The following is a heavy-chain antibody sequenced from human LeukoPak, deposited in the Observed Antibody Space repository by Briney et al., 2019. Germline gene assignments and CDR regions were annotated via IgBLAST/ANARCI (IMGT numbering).Heavy chain of an antibody. V-gene: IGHV4-39*07. D-gene: IGHD3-10*01. J-gene: IGHJ6*03. CDR2: IDHRGST. CDR3: ARRLGRKFGERFYYYHYMDV. Sequence: SETLSLTCTVSGGSISSSSYYWSWIRQPPGKGLEWIGEIDHRGSTDYNPSLKSRVTISVDTSKNQFSVKLSSVTAADTAVYYCARRLGRKFGERFYYYHYMDVWGKGTTVTISS. CDR1: GGSISSSSYY.